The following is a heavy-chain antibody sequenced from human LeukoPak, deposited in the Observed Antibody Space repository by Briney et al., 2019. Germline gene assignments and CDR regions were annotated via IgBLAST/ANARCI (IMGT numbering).Heavy chain of an antibody. D-gene: IGHD7-27*01. J-gene: IGHJ4*02. CDR3: ARDGEGFDY. CDR2: IYTSGST. Sequence: PSETLSLTCTVSGGSISSSNYYWGWIRQPAGKGLEWIGRIYTSGSTNYNPSLKSRVTMSVDTSKNQFSLKLSSVTAADTAVYYCARDGEGFDYWGQGTLVTVSS. CDR1: GGSISSSNYY. V-gene: IGHV4-61*02.